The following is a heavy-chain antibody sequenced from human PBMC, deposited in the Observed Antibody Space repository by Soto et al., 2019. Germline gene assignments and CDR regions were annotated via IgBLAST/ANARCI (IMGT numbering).Heavy chain of an antibody. CDR1: GGTFSSYA. CDR2: IIPIFGTA. Sequence: QVQLVQSGAEVKKPGSSVKVSCKASGGTFSSYAISWVRQAPGQGLEWMGGIIPIFGTANYAQKFQGRVTITADESTSTDYMELSSLRSEDTAVYYCARDLHSSSSGIFSHYYGMDVWGQGATVTVSS. V-gene: IGHV1-69*01. CDR3: ARDLHSSSSGIFSHYYGMDV. D-gene: IGHD6-6*01. J-gene: IGHJ6*02.